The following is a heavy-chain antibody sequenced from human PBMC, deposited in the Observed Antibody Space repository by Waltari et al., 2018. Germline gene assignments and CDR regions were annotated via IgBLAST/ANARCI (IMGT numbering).Heavy chain of an antibody. CDR3: ARDRGRGLYLDT. Sequence: QLQLQESGPGLVKPSGTQSLTCDVSGDSMSSTDCWSWVRQSPQKGLEWLGQVRGDGRSNYNPSFASRVTVSLDTSNNQFSLRMTSATAADTAMYYCARDRGRGLYLDTWGPGTLVTVSP. V-gene: IGHV4-4*02. J-gene: IGHJ5*02. D-gene: IGHD2-15*01. CDR1: GDSMSSTDC. CDR2: VRGDGRS.